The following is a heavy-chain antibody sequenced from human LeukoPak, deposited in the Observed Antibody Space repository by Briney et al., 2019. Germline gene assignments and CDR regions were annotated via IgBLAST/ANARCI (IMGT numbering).Heavy chain of an antibody. J-gene: IGHJ4*02. CDR2: IYYSGST. CDR3: ARSIAAAAHYFDY. CDR1: GGSISSSSYY. V-gene: IGHV4-39*01. Sequence: SETLSLTCTVSGGSISSSSYYWGWIRQPPGKGLEWIGSIYYSGSTYYNPSLKSRVTISVDTSKNQFSLKLSSVTAADTAVYYCARSIAAAAHYFDYWGQGTLVTVSS. D-gene: IGHD6-13*01.